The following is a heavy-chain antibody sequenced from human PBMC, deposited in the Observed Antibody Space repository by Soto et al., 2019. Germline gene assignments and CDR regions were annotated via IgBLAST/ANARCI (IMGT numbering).Heavy chain of an antibody. J-gene: IGHJ5*02. CDR3: ARDKLVVKTYNWFDP. CDR2: ISAYNGNT. Sequence: GASVKVSCKASGYTFTSYGISWVRQAPGQGLEWMGWISAYNGNTNYAQKLQGRVTMTTDTSTSTAYMELRSLRSDDTAVYYCARDKLVVKTYNWFDPWGQGTLVTVSS. CDR1: GYTFTSYG. D-gene: IGHD3-22*01. V-gene: IGHV1-18*01.